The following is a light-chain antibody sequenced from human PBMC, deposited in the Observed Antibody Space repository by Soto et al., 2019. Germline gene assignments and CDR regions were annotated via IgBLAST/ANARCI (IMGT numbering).Light chain of an antibody. Sequence: QSVLTQPASVSGSPGQSITISCTGISIDIGPYDYVSWYQQHPGKAPKLMIYEVTNRPSGVSHRFSGSKSCSTASLPISGLQAEDEADYYCSSYTRNTALVFGPGPKLTVL. CDR3: SSYTRNTALV. CDR2: EVT. J-gene: IGLJ1*01. V-gene: IGLV2-14*01. CDR1: SIDIGPYDY.